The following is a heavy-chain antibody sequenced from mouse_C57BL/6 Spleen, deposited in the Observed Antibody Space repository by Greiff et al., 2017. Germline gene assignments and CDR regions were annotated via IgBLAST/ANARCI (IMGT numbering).Heavy chain of an antibody. V-gene: IGHV3-6*01. CDR1: GYSITSGYY. Sequence: VQLKQSGPGLVKPSQSLSLTCSVTGYSITSGYYWNWIRQFPGNKLEWMGYISYDGSNNYNPSLKNRISITRDTSKNQFFLKLNSVTTEDTATYYCAILPYWGQGTLVTVSA. CDR2: ISYDGSN. CDR3: AILPY. J-gene: IGHJ3*01.